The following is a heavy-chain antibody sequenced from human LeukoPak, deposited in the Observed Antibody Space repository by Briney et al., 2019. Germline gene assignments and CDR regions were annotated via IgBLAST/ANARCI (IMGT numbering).Heavy chain of an antibody. CDR2: IYPGDSET. CDR3: ARPRSGSSYDAFDI. Sequence: GESLKISCKGSGYNFTSYWIGWVRQMPGKGLEWMGIIYPGDSETRYSPSFQGQVTISGDKSISTAYLQWSSLKASDTAMYYCARPRSGSSYDAFDIWGQGTMVTVSS. J-gene: IGHJ3*02. CDR1: GYNFTSYW. D-gene: IGHD1-26*01. V-gene: IGHV5-51*01.